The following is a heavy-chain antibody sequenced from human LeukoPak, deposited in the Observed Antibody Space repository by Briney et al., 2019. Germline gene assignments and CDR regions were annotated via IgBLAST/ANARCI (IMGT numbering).Heavy chain of an antibody. CDR3: ARDSSGGPLFDY. Sequence: SQTLSLTCAISGDSVSSNSAAWHWIRQSPSRGLEWLGRTYYRSKWNYDYAISVKNRITINPDTSKNQFSLQLNSVTPEDTAVYYCARDSSGGPLFDYWGQGTLVTVPS. CDR1: GDSVSSNSAA. CDR2: TYYRSKWNY. D-gene: IGHD3-22*01. J-gene: IGHJ4*02. V-gene: IGHV6-1*01.